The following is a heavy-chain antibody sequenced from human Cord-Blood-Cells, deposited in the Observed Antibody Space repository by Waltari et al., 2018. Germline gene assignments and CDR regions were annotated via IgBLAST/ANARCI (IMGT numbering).Heavy chain of an antibody. J-gene: IGHJ4*02. CDR1: GFPFSSYS. Sequence: EVQLVESGGGLVKPGGSLRLSCAASGFPFSSYSMTWVRQAPGKGLEWVSSISSSSSYIYYADSVKGRFTISRDNAKNSLYLQMNSLRAEDTAVYYCARYGSGSYYFFIDYWGQGTLVTVSS. V-gene: IGHV3-21*01. CDR3: ARYGSGSYYFFIDY. CDR2: ISSSSSYI. D-gene: IGHD3-10*01.